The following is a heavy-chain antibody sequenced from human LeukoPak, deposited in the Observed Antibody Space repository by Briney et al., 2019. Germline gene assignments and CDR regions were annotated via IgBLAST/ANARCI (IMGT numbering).Heavy chain of an antibody. J-gene: IGHJ5*02. V-gene: IGHV1-2*02. CDR1: GYTFTGYY. Sequence: ASVKVSCKASGYTFTGYYMHGVRQAPGQGLEWMGWINPNSGGTNYAQKFQGRVTMTRDTSISTAYMELSRLRSDDTAVYYCAREPRRGHWFDPWGQGTLVTVSS. CDR2: INPNSGGT. CDR3: AREPRRGHWFDP.